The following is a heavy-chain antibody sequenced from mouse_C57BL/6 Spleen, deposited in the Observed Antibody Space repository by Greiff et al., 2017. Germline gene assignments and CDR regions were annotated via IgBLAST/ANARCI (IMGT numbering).Heavy chain of an antibody. V-gene: IGHV1-72*01. Sequence: QVQLQQPGAELVKPGASVKLSCKASGYTFTSYWMHWVKQRPGRGLEWIGRIDPNRGGTKYNEKFKSKATLTVDKPSSTAYMQLSSLTSEDSAVYYCARLYGSSYWYFDVWGTGTTVTVSS. J-gene: IGHJ1*03. CDR1: GYTFTSYW. CDR3: ARLYGSSYWYFDV. CDR2: IDPNRGGT. D-gene: IGHD1-1*01.